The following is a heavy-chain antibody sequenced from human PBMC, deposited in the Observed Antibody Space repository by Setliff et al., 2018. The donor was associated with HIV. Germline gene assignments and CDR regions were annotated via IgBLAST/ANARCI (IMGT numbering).Heavy chain of an antibody. D-gene: IGHD1-26*01. J-gene: IGHJ4*02. V-gene: IGHV4-39*07. Sequence: KPSETLSLTCTVSGASSIYYWGWIRQPPGKGLEWIGSAYHSGSTYYNPSLKSRVTISIDTSKNQFSLKLNSVTAADTAVYYCAKDRSGSYRTFDYWGPGILVTVSS. CDR3: AKDRSGSYRTFDY. CDR2: AYHSGST. CDR1: GASSIYY.